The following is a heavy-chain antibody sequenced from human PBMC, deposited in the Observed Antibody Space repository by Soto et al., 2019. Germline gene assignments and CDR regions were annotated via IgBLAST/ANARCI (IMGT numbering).Heavy chain of an antibody. CDR2: IYYSGST. Sequence: SETLSLTCTVSGGSISSYYWSWIRQHPGKGLEWIGYIYYSGSTNYNPSLKSRVTISVDTSKNQFSLKLSSVTAADTAVYYCARVVVPAAIGAFDIWGQGTMVTVSS. V-gene: IGHV4-59*01. CDR3: ARVVVPAAIGAFDI. J-gene: IGHJ3*02. CDR1: GGSISSYY. D-gene: IGHD2-2*01.